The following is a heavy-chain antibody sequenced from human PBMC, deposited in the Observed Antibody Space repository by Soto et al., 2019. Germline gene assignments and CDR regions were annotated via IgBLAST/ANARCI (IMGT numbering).Heavy chain of an antibody. V-gene: IGHV3-21*01. CDR3: ARGISESSGSPAY. CDR1: GFTFSSYG. J-gene: IGHJ4*02. CDR2: ISGGGSYT. Sequence: GGSLRLSCAASGFTFSSYGMNWVRQAPGKGLEWVSSISGGGSYTNYADSVKGRFTISRDNAKNSLYLQMNSLRAEDTAVYYCARGISESSGSPAYWGQGTQVTVSS. D-gene: IGHD3-22*01.